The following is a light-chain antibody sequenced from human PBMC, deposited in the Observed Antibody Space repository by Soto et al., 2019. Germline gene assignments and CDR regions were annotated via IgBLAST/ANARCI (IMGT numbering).Light chain of an antibody. CDR1: QSVSSSY. V-gene: IGKV3-20*01. CDR3: EQFGSSPLLS. CDR2: GAS. J-gene: IGKJ3*01. Sequence: EIVLTQSPGTLSLSPGERATLSCRASQSVSSSYLAWYQQKPGQAPRLLIYGASSSATGIPDRFSGSGSGTDFTLTSSRLEPEDFAVYYCEQFGSSPLLSFGPGTKVDVK.